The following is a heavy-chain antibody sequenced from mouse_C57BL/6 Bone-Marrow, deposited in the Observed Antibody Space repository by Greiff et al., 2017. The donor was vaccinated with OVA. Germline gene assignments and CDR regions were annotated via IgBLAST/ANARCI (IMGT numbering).Heavy chain of an antibody. CDR1: GYAFSSSW. D-gene: IGHD1-1*01. V-gene: IGHV1-82*01. Sequence: VQLQQSGPELVKPGASVKISCKASGYAFSSSWMNWVKQRPGKGLEWIGRIYPGDGDTNYNGKFKGKATLTAANSSSTAYMQLSSLTSEDSTVYFCARLYYGSSSYYAMDYWGQGTSVTVSS. CDR2: IYPGDGDT. CDR3: ARLYYGSSSYYAMDY. J-gene: IGHJ4*01.